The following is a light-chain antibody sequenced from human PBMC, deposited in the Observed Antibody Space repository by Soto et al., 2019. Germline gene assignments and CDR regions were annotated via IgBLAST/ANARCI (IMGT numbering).Light chain of an antibody. Sequence: EIVMTQSPATLSVSPGERATLSCRASQSVYSNLAWYQQKPGQPPRLLIYGASSRATGIPDRFSGSGSGTDFTLTISRLEPEDFAVYYCQQYGSSPQTFGQGTKVDIK. V-gene: IGKV3-20*01. CDR1: QSVYSN. CDR3: QQYGSSPQT. CDR2: GAS. J-gene: IGKJ1*01.